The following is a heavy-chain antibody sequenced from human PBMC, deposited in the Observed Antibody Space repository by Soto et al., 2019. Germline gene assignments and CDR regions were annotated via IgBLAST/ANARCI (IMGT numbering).Heavy chain of an antibody. CDR1: GGSISSSSYY. Sequence: QLQLQESGPGLVKPSETLSLTCTVSGGSISSSSYYWGWIRQPPGKGLEWIGSIYYSGSTYYNPSLKSRVTISVDTSKNQFSLKLSSVTAADTAVYYCARHVPSGWPDYWGQGTLVTVSS. J-gene: IGHJ4*02. CDR2: IYYSGST. V-gene: IGHV4-39*01. CDR3: ARHVPSGWPDY. D-gene: IGHD6-19*01.